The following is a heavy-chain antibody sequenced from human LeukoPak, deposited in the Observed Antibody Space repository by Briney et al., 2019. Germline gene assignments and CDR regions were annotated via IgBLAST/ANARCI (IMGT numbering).Heavy chain of an antibody. D-gene: IGHD2-2*01. CDR1: GFTFSSYA. CDR3: ARDYCGSTTCYFDH. J-gene: IGHJ4*02. V-gene: IGHV3-23*01. CDR2: ISGSGGST. Sequence: GGSLRLSCAASGFTFSSYAMSWVRQAPGKGLEWVSAISGSGGSTYYADSVKGRFTISRDNSKNTLYLQLDSLRAEDTAMYYCARDYCGSTTCYFDHWGQGTLVTVSS.